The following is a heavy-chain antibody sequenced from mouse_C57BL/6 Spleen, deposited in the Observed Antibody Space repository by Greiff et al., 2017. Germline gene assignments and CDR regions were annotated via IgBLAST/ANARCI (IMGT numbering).Heavy chain of an antibody. Sequence: EVKLQESGGDLVKPGGSLKLSCAASGFTFSSYGMSWVRQTPDKRLEWVATISSGGSYTYYPDSVKGRFTISGDNAKNTLYLQMSSLKSEDTAMYYCARLSMITTFFDYWGQGTTLTVSS. V-gene: IGHV5-6*01. CDR1: GFTFSSYG. J-gene: IGHJ2*01. D-gene: IGHD2-4*01. CDR2: ISSGGSYT. CDR3: ARLSMITTFFDY.